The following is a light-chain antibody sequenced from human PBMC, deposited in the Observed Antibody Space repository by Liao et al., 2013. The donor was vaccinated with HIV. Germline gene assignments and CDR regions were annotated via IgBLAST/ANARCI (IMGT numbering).Light chain of an antibody. Sequence: SYELTQPPSVSVAPGKTARITCGGTNLGSKSVHWYQQQPGQAPVVVIFYNKDRPSGIPDRFSGSNSGNTATLTITGTQPMDEADYYCQAWDSSTGGIFGAGTKVTVL. CDR3: QAWDSSTGGI. CDR2: YNK. CDR1: NLGSKS. V-gene: IGLV3-21*01. J-gene: IGLJ1*01.